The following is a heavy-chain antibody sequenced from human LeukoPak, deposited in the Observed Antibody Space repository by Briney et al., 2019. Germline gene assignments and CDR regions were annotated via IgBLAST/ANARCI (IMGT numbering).Heavy chain of an antibody. D-gene: IGHD5-18*01. J-gene: IGHJ4*02. Sequence: KPSETLSLTCSVSGGSISSYYWSWIRQPAGKGLEWIGRFYTSGSTNYNPSLKSRVTMSVDTSKNQFSLKLSSVTAADTAVYYCVSSRGYSYCYFDYWGQRTLVTVSS. CDR1: GGSISSYY. V-gene: IGHV4-4*07. CDR3: VSSRGYSYCYFDY. CDR2: FYTSGST.